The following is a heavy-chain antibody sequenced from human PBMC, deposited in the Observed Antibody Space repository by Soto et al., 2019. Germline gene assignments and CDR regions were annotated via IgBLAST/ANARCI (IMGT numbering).Heavy chain of an antibody. V-gene: IGHV1-69*01. D-gene: IGHD2-2*01. J-gene: IGHJ6*02. CDR3: ARKRNQLLRDYGMDV. Sequence: QVQLVQSGAEVKKPGSSVKVSCKASGGTFSSYAISWVRQAPGQGLEWMGGLIPIFGTANYAQKIQGRVTITADESTSTAYMELSSLRSEDTAVYYCARKRNQLLRDYGMDVWGQGTTVTVSS. CDR1: GGTFSSYA. CDR2: LIPIFGTA.